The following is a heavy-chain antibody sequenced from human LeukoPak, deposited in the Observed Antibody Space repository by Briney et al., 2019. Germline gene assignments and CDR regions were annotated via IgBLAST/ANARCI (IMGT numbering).Heavy chain of an antibody. Sequence: GGSLRLSCAASGFTFSTYSMTWVRQAPRKGLEWVSYISSSSSTIYYAGSVKGRFTISRDNAKNSVYLQMNSLRDEDTAVYYCTREGVDVFDIWGQGTMVTVSS. CDR3: TREGVDVFDI. D-gene: IGHD3-10*01. CDR2: ISSSSSTI. V-gene: IGHV3-48*02. CDR1: GFTFSTYS. J-gene: IGHJ3*02.